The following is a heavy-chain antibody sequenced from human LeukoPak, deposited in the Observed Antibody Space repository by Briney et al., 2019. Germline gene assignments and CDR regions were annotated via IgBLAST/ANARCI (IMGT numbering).Heavy chain of an antibody. CDR3: ARDDYGDYNGFDY. CDR1: GGSISSTSL. V-gene: IGHV4-4*02. D-gene: IGHD4-17*01. Sequence: SETLSLTCAVSGGSISSTSLWSWVRQPPGKGLEWIGEIYHSGSTNYNPSLKSRVTISVDKSKNQFSLKLSSVTAADTAVYYCARDDYGDYNGFDYWGQGTLVTVSS. CDR2: IYHSGST. J-gene: IGHJ4*02.